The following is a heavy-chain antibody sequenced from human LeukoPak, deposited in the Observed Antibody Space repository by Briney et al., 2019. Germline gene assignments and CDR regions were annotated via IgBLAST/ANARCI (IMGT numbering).Heavy chain of an antibody. J-gene: IGHJ6*03. CDR3: ARDQRGIPGEPFYYYYYMDV. Sequence: SVKVSCKASGGTFSSYAISWVRQAPRQGLEWMGGIIPIFGTANYAQKFQGRVTITADESTSTAYMELSSLRSEDTAVYYCARDQRGIPGEPFYYYYYMDVWGKGTTVTVSS. V-gene: IGHV1-69*01. D-gene: IGHD7-27*01. CDR2: IIPIFGTA. CDR1: GGTFSSYA.